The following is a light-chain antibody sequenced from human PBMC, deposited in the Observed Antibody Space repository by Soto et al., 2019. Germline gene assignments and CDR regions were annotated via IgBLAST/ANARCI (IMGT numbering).Light chain of an antibody. CDR3: CSYAGSSTQV. J-gene: IGLJ1*01. CDR2: EVS. V-gene: IGLV2-23*02. CDR1: SSDVGSYNL. Sequence: QSVLTQPASVSGSPGQSITISCTGTSSDVGSYNLVSWCQQHPGKAPKLMIYEVSKRPSGVSNRFSGSKSGNTASLTISGLQAEDEADYYCCSYAGSSTQVFGTGTKVTVL.